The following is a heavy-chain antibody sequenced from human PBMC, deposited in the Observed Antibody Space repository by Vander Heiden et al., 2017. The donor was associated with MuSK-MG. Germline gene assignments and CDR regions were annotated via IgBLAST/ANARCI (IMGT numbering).Heavy chain of an antibody. D-gene: IGHD3-22*01. J-gene: IGHJ4*02. CDR3: ARVAPLYYDSSGPTDY. CDR1: GYTFTSYG. Sequence: QVQLVQAGAEVKKPGASVKVSCKASGYTFTSYGISWVRQAPGQGLEWMGWISAYNGNTIYAQKLQGRVTMTTATSTSTADMELRSMRSDETAVYYCARVAPLYYDSSGPTDYWGQGTLVTVSS. CDR2: ISAYNGNT. V-gene: IGHV1-18*01.